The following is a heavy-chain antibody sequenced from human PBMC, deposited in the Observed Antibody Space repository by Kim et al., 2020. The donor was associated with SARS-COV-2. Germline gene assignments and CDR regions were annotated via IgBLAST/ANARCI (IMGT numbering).Heavy chain of an antibody. D-gene: IGHD6-13*01. J-gene: IGHJ4*02. V-gene: IGHV3-66*01. CDR2: DRT. CDR3: ATNLAAAGVV. Sequence: DRTYCVEALKGRLTISRDNSKNTLYLQMSSLRVEDTAGYYCATNLAAAGVVWGQGTLVTVSS.